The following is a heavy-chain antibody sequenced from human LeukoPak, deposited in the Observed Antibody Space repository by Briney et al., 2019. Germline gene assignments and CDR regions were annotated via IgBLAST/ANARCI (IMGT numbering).Heavy chain of an antibody. J-gene: IGHJ4*02. V-gene: IGHV3-7*01. Sequence: GGSLRLSCAASGFTFSTYWMSWVRQTPEKGLEWVANIKQDESEKYYVDSVKGRFTISRDNAKNSLYLQMNSLRAEDTAVYYCARRYMATSAEDFDYWGQGTLVAVSS. CDR3: ARRYMATSAEDFDY. D-gene: IGHD3-16*02. CDR1: GFTFSTYW. CDR2: IKQDESEK.